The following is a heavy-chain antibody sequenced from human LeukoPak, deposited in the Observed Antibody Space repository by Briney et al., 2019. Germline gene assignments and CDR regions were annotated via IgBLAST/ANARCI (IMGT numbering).Heavy chain of an antibody. CDR3: AREGYDILTGYYSAYFDY. CDR2: ISSSGSTI. D-gene: IGHD3-9*01. Sequence: GGSLRLSCAASGFTFSSYEMNWVRQAPGKGLEWVSYISSSGSTIYYADSVKGRFTISRDNAKNSLYLQMNSPRAEDTAVYYCAREGYDILTGYYSAYFDYWGQGTLVTVSS. CDR1: GFTFSSYE. V-gene: IGHV3-48*03. J-gene: IGHJ4*02.